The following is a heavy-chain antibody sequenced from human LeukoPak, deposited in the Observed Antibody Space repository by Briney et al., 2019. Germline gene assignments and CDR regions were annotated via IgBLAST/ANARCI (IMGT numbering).Heavy chain of an antibody. V-gene: IGHV4-4*07. D-gene: IGHD6-13*01. CDR2: IYSTGST. Sequence: SETLSLTCTVSGGSISGYYWSWIRQPAGKGLEWIGRIYSTGSTNYNPSLKSRVTMSVDTSKNQFSLRLRSVTAADTAVYYCARQIVSAGTAGFDFWGQGALVTVSS. CDR1: GGSISGYY. CDR3: ARQIVSAGTAGFDF. J-gene: IGHJ4*02.